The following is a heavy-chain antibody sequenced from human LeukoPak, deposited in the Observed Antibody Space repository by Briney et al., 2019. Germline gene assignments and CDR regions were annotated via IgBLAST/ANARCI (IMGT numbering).Heavy chain of an antibody. CDR1: GFTFSSYG. D-gene: IGHD2-21*02. J-gene: IGHJ4*02. CDR3: ATNSFYCGGDCYSFDY. CDR2: ISYDGSNK. Sequence: RTGGSLRLSCAASGFTFSSYGMHWVRQAPGKGLEWVAAISYDGSNKYYADSVKGRFTISRDNSKNTLYLQMNSLRAEDTAVYYCATNSFYCGGDCYSFDYWGQGTLVTVSS. V-gene: IGHV3-30*03.